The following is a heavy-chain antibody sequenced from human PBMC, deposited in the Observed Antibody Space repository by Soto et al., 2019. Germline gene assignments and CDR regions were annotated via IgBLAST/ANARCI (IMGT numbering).Heavy chain of an antibody. D-gene: IGHD1-1*01. CDR2: TYYRSRWYN. J-gene: IGHJ6*03. V-gene: IGHV6-1*01. Sequence: QVQLQQSGPGLVKPSQTLSVTCAISGDSVSSNSAAWNWIRLSPSRGLEWLARTYYRSRWYNDYAVSVRSRITVNADTSKNQFSLQLTSVIPEDTAIYYCAGTTSHHWLYMDVWGRGTTVTVSS. CDR3: AGTTSHHWLYMDV. CDR1: GDSVSSNSAA.